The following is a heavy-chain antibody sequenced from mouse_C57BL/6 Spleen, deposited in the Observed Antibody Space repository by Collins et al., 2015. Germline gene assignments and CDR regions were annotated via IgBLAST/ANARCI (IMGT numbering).Heavy chain of an antibody. CDR3: AYSNYVGDY. Sequence: DVQLQESGPGLVKPSQSLSLTCSVTGYSITSGYYWNWIRQFPGNKLEWMGYISYDGSNNYNPSLKNRISITRDTSKNQFFLKLNSVTTEDTATYYCAYSNYVGDYWGQGTSVTVSS. CDR1: GYSITSGYY. V-gene: IGHV3-6*01. D-gene: IGHD2-5*01. J-gene: IGHJ4*01. CDR2: ISYDGSN.